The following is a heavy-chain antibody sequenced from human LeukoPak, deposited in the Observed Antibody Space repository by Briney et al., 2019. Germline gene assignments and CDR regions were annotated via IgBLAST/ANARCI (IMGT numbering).Heavy chain of an antibody. Sequence: SETLSLTCTVSGGSISSYYWSWIRQPAGEGLEWIGRIYTSGSTNYNPSLKSRVTMSVDTSKNQFSLKLSSVTAADTAVYYCANGYSYGRFDYWGQGTLVTVSS. CDR3: ANGYSYGRFDY. J-gene: IGHJ4*02. V-gene: IGHV4-4*07. D-gene: IGHD5-18*01. CDR1: GGSISSYY. CDR2: IYTSGST.